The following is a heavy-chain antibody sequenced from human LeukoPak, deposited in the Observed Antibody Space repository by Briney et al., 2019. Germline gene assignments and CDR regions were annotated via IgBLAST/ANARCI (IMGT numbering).Heavy chain of an antibody. CDR3: VVLFRRGSGSYYIDY. CDR2: INRSGST. CDR1: GGSFSGYY. V-gene: IGHV4-34*01. Sequence: SETLSLTCAVYGGSFSGYYWSWIRQPPGKGLEWIGEINRSGSTNYNPSLKSRVTISVDTSKNLFSLKLRSVTAADTAAYYCVVLFRRGSGSYYIDYWGQGTLVTVSS. J-gene: IGHJ4*02. D-gene: IGHD3-10*01.